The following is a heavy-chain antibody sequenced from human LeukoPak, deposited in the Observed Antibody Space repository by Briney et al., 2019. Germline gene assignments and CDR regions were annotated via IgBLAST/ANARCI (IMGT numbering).Heavy chain of an antibody. D-gene: IGHD6-13*01. V-gene: IGHV4-39*01. CDR1: GGSISSSSYY. Sequence: SETLSLTCTVSGGSISSSSYYWGWIRQPPGKGLEWIGSIYYSGSTYYNPSLKSRATISVDTSKNQFSLKLSSVTAADTAVYYCARRSSWYGRDYWGQGTLVTVSS. CDR2: IYYSGST. J-gene: IGHJ4*02. CDR3: ARRSSWYGRDY.